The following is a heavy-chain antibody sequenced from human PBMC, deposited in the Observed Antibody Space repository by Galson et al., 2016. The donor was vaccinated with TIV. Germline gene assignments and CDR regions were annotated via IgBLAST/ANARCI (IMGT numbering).Heavy chain of an antibody. V-gene: IGHV3-15*01. CDR2: IKSNFDGGTT. J-gene: IGHJ4*02. CDR3: TTELGYCSGGYCYYFDY. CDR1: GFIFSNAW. D-gene: IGHD2-15*01. Sequence: SLRLSCVASGFIFSNAWMSWVRQAPGKGLEWVGRIKSNFDGGTTDYAAPVKGRFTISRHDSKNTLFLQMNRLKTEDTAVYYCTTELGYCSGGYCYYFDYWGQGTLVTVSS.